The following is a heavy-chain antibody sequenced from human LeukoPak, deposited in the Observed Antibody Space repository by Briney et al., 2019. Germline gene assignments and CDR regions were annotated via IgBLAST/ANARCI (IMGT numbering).Heavy chain of an antibody. J-gene: IGHJ4*02. V-gene: IGHV4-39*02. Sequence: SETLPLTLTGCGGSISNSCYYWGSLRQPPGKGLELIVSIFYSGNTYYNASIKSRVTISVDTSKNYFSLKLSSVTSADPAVYYRARRSSVGRIIDYRGQGTVVTVSS. CDR3: ARRSSVGRIIDY. CDR2: IFYSGNT. CDR1: GGSISNSCYY. D-gene: IGHD6-19*01.